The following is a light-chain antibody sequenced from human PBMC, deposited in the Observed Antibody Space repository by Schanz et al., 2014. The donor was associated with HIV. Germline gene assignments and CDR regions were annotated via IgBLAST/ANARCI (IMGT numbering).Light chain of an antibody. J-gene: IGLJ2*01. CDR1: SSDVGGYNY. V-gene: IGLV2-8*01. CDR2: EGN. Sequence: QSVLTQPASVSGSPGQSISISCPGTSSDVGGYNYPSWYQQHPGKVPKLLIYEGNKRPSGVPDRFSGSKSGNTASLTVSGLQAEDEADYYCISYAGTNNPVFGGGTKLTVL. CDR3: ISYAGTNNPV.